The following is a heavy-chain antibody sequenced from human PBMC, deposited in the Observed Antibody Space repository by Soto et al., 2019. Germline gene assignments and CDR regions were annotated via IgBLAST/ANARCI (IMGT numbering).Heavy chain of an antibody. V-gene: IGHV4-59*01. CDR3: ARRKSDAYNFDS. J-gene: IGHJ5*01. D-gene: IGHD1-1*01. CDR2: IFSSGAT. Sequence: PSETLSLTCTVSGGSISAYYWTWIRQPPGKGLEWIGYIFSSGATTYNPSLKSRVAISVDTSKNQFSLKLSSVTAADTAVYYCARRKSDAYNFDSWGQGTLVTVSS. CDR1: GGSISAYY.